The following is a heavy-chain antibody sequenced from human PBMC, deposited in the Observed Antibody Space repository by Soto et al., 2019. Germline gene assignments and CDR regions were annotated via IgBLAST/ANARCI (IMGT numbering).Heavy chain of an antibody. J-gene: IGHJ5*02. D-gene: IGHD1-1*01. Sequence: GGSLRLSCAASGFTFSSYSMNWVRQAPGKWLEWVSYISSSSSTTYYADSVKGRFTISRDNAKNSLYLQMNSLRDEDTAVYYCAREWNPLNWFDPWGQGTLVTVSS. V-gene: IGHV3-48*02. CDR1: GFTFSSYS. CDR2: ISSSSSTT. CDR3: AREWNPLNWFDP.